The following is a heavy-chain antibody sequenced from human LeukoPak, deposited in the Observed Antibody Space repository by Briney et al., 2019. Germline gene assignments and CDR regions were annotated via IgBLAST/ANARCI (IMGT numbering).Heavy chain of an antibody. CDR2: ISWNSGSI. Sequence: PGRSLRLSCAASGFTFGDYAMNWVRQAPGKGLEWVSGISWNSGSIGYADSVKGRFTISRDNSKNTLYLQMNSLRAEDTAVYYCAKDLFGGYSGYDPWLVFDYWGQGTLVTVSS. V-gene: IGHV3-9*01. D-gene: IGHD5-12*01. J-gene: IGHJ4*02. CDR1: GFTFGDYA. CDR3: AKDLFGGYSGYDPWLVFDY.